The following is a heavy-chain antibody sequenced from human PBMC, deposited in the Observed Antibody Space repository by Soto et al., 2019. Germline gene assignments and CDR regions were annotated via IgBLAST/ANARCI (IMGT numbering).Heavy chain of an antibody. Sequence: GGSLRLSCGASGSTFSSSWMTWVRQAPGKGLEWVANINLDGSERNYVDTVKGRFTISRDNAKNLLYLQMNSLRAEDTAVYYCARDRAYNCFDYWGQGTLVTVSS. J-gene: IGHJ4*02. CDR1: GSTFSSSW. V-gene: IGHV3-7*05. CDR2: INLDGSER. CDR3: ARDRAYNCFDY. D-gene: IGHD5-18*01.